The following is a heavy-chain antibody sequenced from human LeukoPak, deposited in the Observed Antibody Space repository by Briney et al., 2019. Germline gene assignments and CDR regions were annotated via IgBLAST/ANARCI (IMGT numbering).Heavy chain of an antibody. Sequence: GGSLRLSCAASGFTFSSYGMHWVRQAPGKGLEWVAFIRYDGYNTYYADSVKGRFTISRDNSKNTVYLQMNSLRPEDTAVYYCAKGSSVVAATPAEYFHHWGQGTLVTVSS. D-gene: IGHD2-15*01. CDR2: IRYDGYNT. J-gene: IGHJ1*01. CDR1: GFTFSSYG. CDR3: AKGSSVVAATPAEYFHH. V-gene: IGHV3-30*02.